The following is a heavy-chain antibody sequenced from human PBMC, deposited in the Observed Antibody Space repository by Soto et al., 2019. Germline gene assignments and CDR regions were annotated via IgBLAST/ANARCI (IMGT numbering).Heavy chain of an antibody. CDR3: ARDRSSWYRYYYYYGMAV. CDR2: TYYRSKWYN. J-gene: IGHJ6*02. CDR1: GDSVSSNSAA. D-gene: IGHD6-13*01. Sequence: SQTLSLTCAISGDSVSSNSAAWNWIRQSPSRGLEWLGRTYYRSKWYNDYAVSVKSRITINPDTSKNQFSLQLNSVTPEDTAVYYCARDRSSWYRYYYYYGMAVWGQGTRVTFSS. V-gene: IGHV6-1*01.